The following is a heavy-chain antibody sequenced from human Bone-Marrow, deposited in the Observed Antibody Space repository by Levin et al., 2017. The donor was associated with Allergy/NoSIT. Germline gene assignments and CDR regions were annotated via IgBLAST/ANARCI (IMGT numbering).Heavy chain of an antibody. CDR2: TYYNSKWNT. CDR1: GDSASINSGG. J-gene: IGHJ4*02. Sequence: SQTLSLTCAISGDSASINSGGWNWIRQSPSRGLEWLGRTYYNSKWNTDYAVSVKSRITINPDTSKNQFSLQLNSVTPEDTAVYYCAMGWLRLGGFDSWGQGTLVTVSS. D-gene: IGHD5-12*01. CDR3: AMGWLRLGGFDS. V-gene: IGHV6-1*01.